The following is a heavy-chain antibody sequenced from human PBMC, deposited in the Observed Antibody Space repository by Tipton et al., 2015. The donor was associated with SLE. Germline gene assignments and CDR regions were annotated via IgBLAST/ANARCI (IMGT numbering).Heavy chain of an antibody. CDR2: ISGSGGST. J-gene: IGHJ4*02. D-gene: IGHD2-2*01. Sequence: GSLRLSCAASGFTFSSYAMSWVRQAPGKGLEWVSAISGSGGSTYYADSVKGRFTISRDNSKNTLYLQMNSLRAEDTAVYYCAKPRGVLAAEPYYFDYWGQGTLVTVSS. CDR1: GFTFSSYA. CDR3: AKPRGVLAAEPYYFDY. V-gene: IGHV3-23*01.